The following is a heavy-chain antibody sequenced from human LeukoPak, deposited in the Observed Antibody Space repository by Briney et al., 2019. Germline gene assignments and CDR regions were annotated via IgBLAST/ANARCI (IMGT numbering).Heavy chain of an antibody. CDR3: ARDWVSMVRGVTANFDS. CDR1: GVSLTSNSYY. Sequence: SETLSLTCTVSGVSLTSNSYYWGWIRQPPGKGLEWIGSIYYSGNTYYNPSLKSRVTISIDTFKNEFSLKMTSMTAADTAMYFCARDWVSMVRGVTANFDSWGQGTLVTVSS. D-gene: IGHD3-10*01. J-gene: IGHJ4*02. V-gene: IGHV4-39*07. CDR2: IYYSGNT.